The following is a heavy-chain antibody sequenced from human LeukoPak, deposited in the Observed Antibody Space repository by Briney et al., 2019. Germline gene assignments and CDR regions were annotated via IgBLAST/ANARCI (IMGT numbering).Heavy chain of an antibody. CDR1: GFTFSSYW. CDR3: ASDKLDY. V-gene: IGHV3-7*01. Sequence: PGGSLRLSCEASGFTFSSYWMTWVRQAPGKGLEWVANIKQDGSEKYYMDSVKGRFTISRDNAKNSLYLQMNSLRAEDTAVYYCASDKLDYWGQGTLVTVSS. CDR2: IKQDGSEK. J-gene: IGHJ4*02.